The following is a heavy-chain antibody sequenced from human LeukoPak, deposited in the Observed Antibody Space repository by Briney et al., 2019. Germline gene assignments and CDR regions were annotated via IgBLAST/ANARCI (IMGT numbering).Heavy chain of an antibody. CDR3: ARVGCSGGSCYDYYYYYMDV. V-gene: IGHV4-59*01. CDR2: IYYSGST. Sequence: SETLSLTCTVSGGSISSYYWSWIRQPPGKGLEWIGYIYYSGSTNYNPSLKSRVTISVDTSKNQFSLKLSSVTAADTAVYYCARVGCSGGSCYDYYYYYMDVWGKGTTVTVSS. D-gene: IGHD2-15*01. CDR1: GGSISSYY. J-gene: IGHJ6*03.